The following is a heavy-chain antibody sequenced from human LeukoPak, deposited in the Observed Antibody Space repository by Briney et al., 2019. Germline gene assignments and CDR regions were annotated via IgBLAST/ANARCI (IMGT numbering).Heavy chain of an antibody. CDR1: GFTFSSYA. CDR3: AKDHPDCRGTSCLLFDC. CDR2: ITSSGGST. D-gene: IGHD2-2*01. V-gene: IGHV3-23*01. J-gene: IGHJ4*02. Sequence: PGGSLRLSCAASGFTFSSYAMSWVRQAPGKGLEWVSTITSSGGSTYYADSVKGRFTISRANSKNTLYLQMNSLRAEDTAVYYWAKDHPDCRGTSCLLFDCWGQGTLVTVSS.